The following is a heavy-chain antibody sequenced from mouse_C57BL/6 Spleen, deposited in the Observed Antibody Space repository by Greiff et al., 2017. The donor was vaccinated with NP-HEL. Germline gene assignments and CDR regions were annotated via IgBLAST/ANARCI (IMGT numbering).Heavy chain of an antibody. D-gene: IGHD2-1*01. Sequence: QVQLQQSGAELVRPGASVKLSCKASGYTFTDYYINWVKQRPGQGLEWIARIYPGSGNTYYNEKFKGKATLTAEKSSSTAYMQLSSLTSDDSAVYFCARGSYGNFDYWGQGTTLTVSS. J-gene: IGHJ2*01. CDR3: ARGSYGNFDY. V-gene: IGHV1-76*01. CDR2: IYPGSGNT. CDR1: GYTFTDYY.